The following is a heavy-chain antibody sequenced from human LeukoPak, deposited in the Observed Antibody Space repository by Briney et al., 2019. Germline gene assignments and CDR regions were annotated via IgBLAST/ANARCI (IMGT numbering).Heavy chain of an antibody. CDR2: ISHTGTT. D-gene: IGHD6-19*01. J-gene: IGHJ4*02. CDR1: GGSISSSNW. CDR3: ARGSSTGWYYFIS. Sequence: PSETLSLTCAVSGGSISSSNWWSWVRQPPGQGLEWIGEISHTGTTNYNPSLKSRVTISLDKSKIQFSLKLNSVTAADTAVYYCARGSSTGWYYFISWGQGALVTVSS. V-gene: IGHV4-4*02.